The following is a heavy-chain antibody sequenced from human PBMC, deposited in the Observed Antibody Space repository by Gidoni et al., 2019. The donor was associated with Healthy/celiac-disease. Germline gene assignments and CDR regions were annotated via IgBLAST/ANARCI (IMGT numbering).Heavy chain of an antibody. J-gene: IGHJ3*02. CDR3: ARVHYYDSSGYSI. V-gene: IGHV3-21*01. Sequence: CAASGFTFSSYSMNWVRQAPGKGLEWVSSISSSSSYIYYADSVKGRFTISRDNAKNSLYLQMNSLRAEDTAVYYCARVHYYDSSGYSIWGQGTMVTVSS. CDR1: GFTFSSYS. D-gene: IGHD3-22*01. CDR2: ISSSSSYI.